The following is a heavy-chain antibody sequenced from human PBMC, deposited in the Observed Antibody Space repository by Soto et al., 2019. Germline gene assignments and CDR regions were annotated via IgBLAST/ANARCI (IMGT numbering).Heavy chain of an antibody. Sequence: ASVKVSCKASGYTYTGYYMHWVRQAPGQGLEWMGWITPNRGGTNYAQKFQGWVTRTRDTSISTAYMELSRLRSDDTAVYYCARDYDSSGYCDYWGQGTLVTVSS. CDR2: ITPNRGGT. CDR3: ARDYDSSGYCDY. J-gene: IGHJ4*02. D-gene: IGHD3-22*01. CDR1: GYTYTGYY. V-gene: IGHV1-2*04.